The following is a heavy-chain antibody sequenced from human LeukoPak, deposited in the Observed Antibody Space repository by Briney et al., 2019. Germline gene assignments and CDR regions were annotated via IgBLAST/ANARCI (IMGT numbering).Heavy chain of an antibody. CDR1: GFTVSSNY. D-gene: IGHD2-15*01. CDR3: ARHYCSGGSCYAPDWFDP. Sequence: PGGSLRLSCAASGFTVSSNYMSWVRQAPGKGLEWVSVIYSGGSTYYADSVKGRLTISRDNSKNTLYLQMNSLRAEDTAVYYCARHYCSGGSCYAPDWFDPWGQGTLVTVSS. J-gene: IGHJ5*02. CDR2: IYSGGST. V-gene: IGHV3-53*01.